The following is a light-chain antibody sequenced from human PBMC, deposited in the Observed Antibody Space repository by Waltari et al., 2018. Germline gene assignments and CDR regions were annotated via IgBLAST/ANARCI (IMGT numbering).Light chain of an antibody. J-gene: IGKJ4*01. CDR1: QSVLYSSNNKNY. V-gene: IGKV4-1*01. CDR3: QQYYSTPPT. CDR2: RAS. Sequence: DIVMTQSPDSLAVSLGERATINCKSSQSVLYSSNNKNYLAWYQQKPGQPPKLLIYRASTRQYGVPDRFSGSGSGTDFTLTISSLQAEDVAVYHCQQYYSTPPTFGGGTKVEIK.